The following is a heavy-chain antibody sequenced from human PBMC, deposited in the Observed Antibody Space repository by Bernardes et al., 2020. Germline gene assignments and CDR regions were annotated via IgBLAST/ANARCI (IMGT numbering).Heavy chain of an antibody. J-gene: IGHJ4*02. CDR1: PCSIASSS. CDR3: ARGGSRATWIQLWFSPPFDY. CDR2: LYDSGRT. Sequence: TLSLPCTVSPCSIASSSWSWIRQPPWKGLEWIGNLYDSGRTTYNPSLKSRVTISVDTSKNQFSLKLSSVTAADTAVYYCARGGSRATWIQLWFSPPFDYWGQGTLVTVSS. V-gene: IGHV4-4*08. D-gene: IGHD5-18*01.